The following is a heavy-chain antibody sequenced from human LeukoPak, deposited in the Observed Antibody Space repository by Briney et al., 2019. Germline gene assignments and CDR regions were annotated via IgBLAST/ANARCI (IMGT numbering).Heavy chain of an antibody. CDR3: AALRGLQNWYFDL. V-gene: IGHV3-48*01. D-gene: IGHD4-17*01. CDR2: ISSGSGTI. CDR1: GSTFSSYN. J-gene: IGHJ2*01. Sequence: GGSLGLSCAASGSTFSSYNINWVRQAPGKGLEWVSYISSGSGTIYYADSVKGRFTISRDNAENSLFLQMNSLRAEDTAVYYCAALRGLQNWYFDLWGRGTLVTVSS.